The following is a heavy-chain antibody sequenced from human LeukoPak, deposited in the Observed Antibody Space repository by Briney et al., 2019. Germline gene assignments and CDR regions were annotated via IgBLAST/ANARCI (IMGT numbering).Heavy chain of an antibody. CDR1: GFTFSSYG. CDR2: ISYDGSNK. V-gene: IGHV3-30*03. D-gene: IGHD5-24*01. J-gene: IGHJ4*02. CDR3: ARVGSRWEYYFDY. Sequence: GGSLRLSCAASGFTFSSYGMHWVRQAPGKGLEWVAVISYDGSNKYYADSVKGRFTISRDNSKNTLYLQMNSLRAEDTAVYYCARVGSRWEYYFDYWGQGTLVTVSS.